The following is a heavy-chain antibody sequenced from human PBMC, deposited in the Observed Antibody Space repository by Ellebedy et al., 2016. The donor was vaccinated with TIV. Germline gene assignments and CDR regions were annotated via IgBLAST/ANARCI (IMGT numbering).Heavy chain of an antibody. CDR3: AADPYYGSGSYYKKNYYYYGMDV. Sequence: SVKVSCXASGFTFTSSAVQWVRQARGQRLEWIGWIVVGSGNTNYAQKFQERVTITRDMSTSTAYMELSSLRSEDTAVYYCAADPYYGSGSYYKKNYYYYGMDVWGQGTTVTVSS. V-gene: IGHV1-58*01. D-gene: IGHD3-10*01. CDR2: IVVGSGNT. J-gene: IGHJ6*02. CDR1: GFTFTSSA.